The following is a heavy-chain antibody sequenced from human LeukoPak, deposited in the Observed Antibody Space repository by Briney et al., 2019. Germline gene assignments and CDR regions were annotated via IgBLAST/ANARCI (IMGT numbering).Heavy chain of an antibody. V-gene: IGHV3-23*01. D-gene: IGHD3-10*01. CDR3: AKDRSYSGFSGRGAYFDY. CDR2: ITGGGGST. CDR1: GFTFSSYA. J-gene: IGHJ4*02. Sequence: GGSLRLSCAASGFTFSSYAMSWVRQAPGKGLEWVSAITGGGGSTCYADSVKGRFTISRDNSKNTLYLQMNSLRAEDTAVYYCAKDRSYSGFSGRGAYFDYWGQGTLVTVSS.